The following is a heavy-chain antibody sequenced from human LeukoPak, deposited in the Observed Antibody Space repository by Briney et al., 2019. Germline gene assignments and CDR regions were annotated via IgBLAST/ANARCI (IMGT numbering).Heavy chain of an antibody. CDR2: IRYDGSNK. D-gene: IGHD4-17*01. CDR3: ARALTTTYYYYYMDV. V-gene: IGHV3-30*02. J-gene: IGHJ6*03. CDR1: GFTFSSYG. Sequence: PGGSLRLSCAASGFTFSSYGMHWVRQAPGKGLEWVAFIRYDGSNKYYADSVKGRFTISRDNAKNSLYLQMNSLRAEDTAVYYCARALTTTYYYYYMDVWGKGTTVTISS.